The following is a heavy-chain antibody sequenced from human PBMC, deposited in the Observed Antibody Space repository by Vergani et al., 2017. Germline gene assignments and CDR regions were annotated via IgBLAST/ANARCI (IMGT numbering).Heavy chain of an antibody. J-gene: IGHJ4*02. V-gene: IGHV3-30*18. Sequence: VQLVESGGGVVQPGRSLRLSCAASGFTFSSYGMHWVRQAPGKGLEWVAVISYDGSNKYYADSVKGRFTISRDNSKNTLYLQMNSLRAEDTAVYYCAKDRVAAAGTLDYWGQGTLVTVSS. CDR1: GFTFSSYG. CDR2: ISYDGSNK. D-gene: IGHD6-13*01. CDR3: AKDRVAAAGTLDY.